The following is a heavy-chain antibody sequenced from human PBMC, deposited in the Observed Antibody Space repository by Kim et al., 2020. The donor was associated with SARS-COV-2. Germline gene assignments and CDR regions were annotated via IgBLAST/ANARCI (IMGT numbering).Heavy chain of an antibody. Sequence: GGSLRLSCAASGFTVSSNYMSWVRQAPGKGLEWVSVIYSGGSTYYADSVKGRFTISRDNSKNTLYLQMNSLRAEDTAVYYCARSDRYYDSSGRRPVGFDYWGQGTLVTVSS. CDR1: GFTVSSNY. CDR3: ARSDRYYDSSGRRPVGFDY. J-gene: IGHJ4*02. V-gene: IGHV3-66*01. CDR2: IYSGGST. D-gene: IGHD3-22*01.